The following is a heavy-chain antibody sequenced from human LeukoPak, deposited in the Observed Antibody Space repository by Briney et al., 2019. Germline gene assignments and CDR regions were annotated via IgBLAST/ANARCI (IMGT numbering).Heavy chain of an antibody. CDR2: ISGSGGST. CDR1: GFTFSSYA. CDR3: AKAPVTSCRGAYCYPFDS. J-gene: IGHJ4*02. V-gene: IGHV3-23*01. Sequence: GGSLRLSCAASGFTFSSYAMSWVRQAPGKGLEWVPAISGSGGSTYYADSVKGRFTISRDNSKNTLYLQMNSLRAEDAAVYFCAKAPVTSCRGAYCYPFDSWGQGTLVTVSS. D-gene: IGHD2-21*01.